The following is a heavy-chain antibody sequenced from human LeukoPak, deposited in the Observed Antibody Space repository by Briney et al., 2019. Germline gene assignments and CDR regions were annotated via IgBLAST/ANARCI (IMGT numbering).Heavy chain of an antibody. CDR1: GFTFSDYY. J-gene: IGHJ4*02. D-gene: IGHD3-10*01. V-gene: IGHV3-11*04. CDR3: ARGNWFGELLFDY. Sequence: GGSLRFSCAASGFTFSDYYMSWIRQAPGKGLEWVSYISSSGSTIYYADSVKGRFTISRDNAKNSLYLQMDSLRAEDTAVYYCARGNWFGELLFDYWGQGTLVTVSS. CDR2: ISSSGSTI.